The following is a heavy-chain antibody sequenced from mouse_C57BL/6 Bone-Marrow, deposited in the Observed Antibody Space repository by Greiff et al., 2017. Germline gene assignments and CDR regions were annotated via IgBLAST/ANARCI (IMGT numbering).Heavy chain of an antibody. J-gene: IGHJ2*01. CDR1: GYTFPSYW. D-gene: IGHD1-1*01. CDR3: ARGVYGSSYGMDY. CDR2: IDPNSGGT. V-gene: IGHV1-72*01. Sequence: QVQLQQPGAELVKPGASVKLSCKASGYTFPSYWMHWVKQRPGRGLEWIGRIDPNSGGTKYNEKFRSKAPLTVDKPSSTAYVQLSSLTSEDSAVYYCARGVYGSSYGMDYWGQGTTLTVSS.